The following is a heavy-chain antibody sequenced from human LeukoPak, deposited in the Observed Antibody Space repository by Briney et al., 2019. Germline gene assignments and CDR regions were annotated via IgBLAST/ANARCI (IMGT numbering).Heavy chain of an antibody. Sequence: GESLKISCKGSGYSLTSYWISRVRQMPGKGLEWMGRIDPSDSYTNYSPSFQGHVTISADKSISTAYLQWSSLKASDTAMYYCARLAGYEESFDPWGQGTLVTVSS. J-gene: IGHJ5*02. D-gene: IGHD6-13*01. V-gene: IGHV5-10-1*01. CDR1: GYSLTSYW. CDR2: IDPSDSYT. CDR3: ARLAGYEESFDP.